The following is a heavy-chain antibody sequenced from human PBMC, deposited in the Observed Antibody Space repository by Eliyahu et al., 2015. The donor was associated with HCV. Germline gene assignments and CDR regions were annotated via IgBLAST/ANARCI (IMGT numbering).Heavy chain of an antibody. V-gene: IGHV1-46*01. Sequence: QVQLVQSGAEVKKPGASVKVSCKASGYTFTSYYMHWVRQAPGQGLEWMGIINPSGGSTSYAQKFQGRVTMTRDTSTSTVYMELSSLRSEDTAVYYCARNPIRLGELSSLKIFDYWGQGTLVTVSS. CDR2: INPSGGST. CDR3: ARNPIRLGELSSLKIFDY. CDR1: GYTFTSYY. J-gene: IGHJ4*02. D-gene: IGHD3-16*02.